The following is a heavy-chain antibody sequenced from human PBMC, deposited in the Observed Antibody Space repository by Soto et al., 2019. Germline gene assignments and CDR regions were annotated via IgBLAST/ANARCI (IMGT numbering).Heavy chain of an antibody. Sequence: QVQLQQWGAGLLKPSETLSLTCAVYGGSFSGYYWSWIRQPPGKGLEWIGEINHSGSTNYNPSLKSRVTISVDTSKNQFSLKLSSVTAADTAVYYCARRYSWWIDPWGQGTLVTVSS. J-gene: IGHJ5*02. CDR2: INHSGST. CDR3: ARRYSWWIDP. D-gene: IGHD5-18*01. CDR1: GGSFSGYY. V-gene: IGHV4-34*01.